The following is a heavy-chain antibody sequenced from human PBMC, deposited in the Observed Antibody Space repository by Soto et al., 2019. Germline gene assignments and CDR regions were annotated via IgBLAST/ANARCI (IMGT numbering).Heavy chain of an antibody. CDR3: AREWGLLPYYVMNV. CDR1: GDSVTSGSYY. V-gene: IGHV4-61*03. Sequence: LSLTCIVSGDSVTSGSYYWTWLRQPPGKGLEWIGYISYTGSTKYNPSLQSRVTISVDTSTNDFSLNLSSVTAADTAVYFCAREWGLLPYYVMNVWGHGTAVTFSS. CDR2: ISYTGST. J-gene: IGHJ6*02. D-gene: IGHD7-27*01.